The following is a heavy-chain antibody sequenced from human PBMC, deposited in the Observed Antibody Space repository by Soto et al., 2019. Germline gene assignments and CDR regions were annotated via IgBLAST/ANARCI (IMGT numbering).Heavy chain of an antibody. CDR1: GFTFSSYA. V-gene: IGHV3-23*01. CDR2: ISGSGATT. CDR3: AEFFRRAGGSSGWPWSFHF. J-gene: IGHJ4*02. D-gene: IGHD6-25*01. Sequence: EVQLLESGGGLVQPGGSLRLSCAASGFTFSSYAMSWVRQAPGKGLEWVSAISGSGATTYYAGSVKGRFTISRDNSKKTPFLEKNSPRGEDSAVFFWAEFFRRAGGSSGWPWSFHFWGQGTLVTVSS.